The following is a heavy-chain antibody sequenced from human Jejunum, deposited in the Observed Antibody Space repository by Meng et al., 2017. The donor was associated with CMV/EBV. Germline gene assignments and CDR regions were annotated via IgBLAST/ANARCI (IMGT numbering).Heavy chain of an antibody. V-gene: IGHV1-18*01. CDR1: GFIFTSYA. Sequence: QVCWVTLGARVKKPGASVKVSCEASGFIFTSYAISWVRQAPGQGLQYMGWISAYNGNTNYAQELQGRVTMTTDTSTSTAYMELRSLRFDDTAVYYCARFYCSSTSCPHVLFDYWGQGTLVTVSS. D-gene: IGHD2-2*01. CDR2: ISAYNGNT. J-gene: IGHJ4*02. CDR3: ARFYCSSTSCPHVLFDY.